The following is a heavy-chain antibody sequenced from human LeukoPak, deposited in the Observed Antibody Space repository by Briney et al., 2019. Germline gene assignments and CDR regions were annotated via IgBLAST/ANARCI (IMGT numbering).Heavy chain of an antibody. Sequence: GGSLRLFCSASGFSVSNTYINWVRQAPGKGLEWVSVIYSGVGTYYADSVKGRFTISRDNSKNTLYLQMNSLRAEDTAVYYCARDYSSGSIDYWGQGTLVTVSS. D-gene: IGHD6-19*01. CDR2: IYSGVGT. V-gene: IGHV3-53*01. J-gene: IGHJ4*02. CDR1: GFSVSNTY. CDR3: ARDYSSGSIDY.